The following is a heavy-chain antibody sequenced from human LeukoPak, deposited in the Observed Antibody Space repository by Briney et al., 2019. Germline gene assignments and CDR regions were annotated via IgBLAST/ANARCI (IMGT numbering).Heavy chain of an antibody. CDR1: GYSFSNYW. Sequence: GDSLKISCEGSGYSFSNYWIGWVRQIPGKGLEWMGIIYPGDYETRYSPSFQGLVTISVDKSISTAYLQWSSLKASDTAMYYCAIPPGYCGNDCSFDHWGQGTLVTVSS. CDR2: IYPGDYET. J-gene: IGHJ4*02. D-gene: IGHD2-21*02. CDR3: AIPPGYCGNDCSFDH. V-gene: IGHV5-51*01.